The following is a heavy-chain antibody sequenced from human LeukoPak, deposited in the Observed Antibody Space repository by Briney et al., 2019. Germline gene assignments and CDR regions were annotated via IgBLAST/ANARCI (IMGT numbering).Heavy chain of an antibody. V-gene: IGHV4-39*07. CDR2: IYYSGST. D-gene: IGHD3-10*01. Sequence: PSETLSLTCTVSGGSISSSSYYWGWIRQPPGKGLEWIGSIYYSGSTYYNPSLKSRVTISVDTSKNQFSLKLSSVTAADTAVYYCARGFGELLFYYGMDVWGQGTTVTVSS. CDR1: GGSISSSSYY. CDR3: ARGFGELLFYYGMDV. J-gene: IGHJ6*02.